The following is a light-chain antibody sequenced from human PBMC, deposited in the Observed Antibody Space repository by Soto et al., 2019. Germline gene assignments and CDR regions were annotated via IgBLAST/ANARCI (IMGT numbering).Light chain of an antibody. Sequence: QLTQSPSSLSASVGDRVIITCRASQSVSRSLNLYQQKPGQPPKLLLYAASTLHSGVPSRFSGSGSGTEFTLTISSLQPEDFATYYCQQNAITPPWTFGQGTKVEVK. J-gene: IGKJ1*01. CDR2: AAS. V-gene: IGKV1-39*01. CDR3: QQNAITPPWT. CDR1: QSVSRS.